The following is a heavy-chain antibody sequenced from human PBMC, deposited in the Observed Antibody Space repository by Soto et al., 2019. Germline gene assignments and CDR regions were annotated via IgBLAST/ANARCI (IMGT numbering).Heavy chain of an antibody. CDR1: GFTFSSYE. Sequence: GGSLRLSCAASGFTFSSYEMNWVRQAPGKGLEWVSYISSSGSTIYYADSVKGRFTISRDNAKNSLYLQMNSLRAEDTAVYYCARGGHSGSYSLGMDVWGQGTTVTVSS. J-gene: IGHJ6*02. CDR2: ISSSGSTI. CDR3: ARGGHSGSYSLGMDV. D-gene: IGHD1-26*01. V-gene: IGHV3-48*03.